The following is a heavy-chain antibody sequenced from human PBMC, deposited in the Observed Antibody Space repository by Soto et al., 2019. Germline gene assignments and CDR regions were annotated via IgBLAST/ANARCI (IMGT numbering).Heavy chain of an antibody. CDR1: GFSLKNSGVG. V-gene: IGHV2-5*01. CDR2: IYWNDDK. D-gene: IGHD6-13*01. Sequence: QITLEESGPSLVKPTQTLTLTCTFSGFSLKNSGVGVAWIRQPPGKALEGLALIYWNDDKRYSPTLKNRININKDTSKNQVVLTMTNMYTVDTGTYYCAHRRGIAAIATFDYWGQGMLVTVSS. J-gene: IGHJ4*02. CDR3: AHRRGIAAIATFDY.